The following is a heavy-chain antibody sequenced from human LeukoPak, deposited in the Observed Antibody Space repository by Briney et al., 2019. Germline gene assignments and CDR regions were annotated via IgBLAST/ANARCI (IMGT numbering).Heavy chain of an antibody. D-gene: IGHD3-22*01. J-gene: IGHJ4*02. Sequence: GASVKVSCKASGGTFSSYTISWVRQAPGQGLEWMGRIIPIPGIANYAQKFQGRVTITADKSTSTAYMELSSLRSEDTAVYYCAREGYYDSSGLRYFDYWGQGTLVTVSS. CDR1: GGTFSSYT. CDR2: IIPIPGIA. CDR3: AREGYYDSSGLRYFDY. V-gene: IGHV1-69*04.